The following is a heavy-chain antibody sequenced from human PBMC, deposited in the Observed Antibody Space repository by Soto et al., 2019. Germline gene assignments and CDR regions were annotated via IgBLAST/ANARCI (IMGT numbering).Heavy chain of an antibody. Sequence: PSETLSLTCTVSGDSISGSLYFWGWIRQPPGKRLEWIGSIFYDGYTLYTPSLKSRVTISVDTSKNQFSLKLTSVAAADTAIYFCARLQAAVPHYWGQG. CDR1: GDSISGSLYF. CDR3: ARLQAAVPHY. D-gene: IGHD6-13*01. J-gene: IGHJ4*02. V-gene: IGHV4-39*01. CDR2: IFYDGYT.